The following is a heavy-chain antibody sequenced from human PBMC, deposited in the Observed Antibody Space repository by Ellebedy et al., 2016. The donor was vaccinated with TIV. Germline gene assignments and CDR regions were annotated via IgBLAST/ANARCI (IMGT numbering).Heavy chain of an antibody. Sequence: SETLSLXXTVSGGSIYSYYWSWIRQPPGKGLEWIAYIYYTGSTNYNPSLKSRVTISVDTSKNQFSLKLSSVTAEDTAVYYCARPEIAWIQLWYLTLWGRGTLVTVS. CDR1: GGSIYSYY. CDR3: ARPEIAWIQLWYLTL. CDR2: IYYTGST. V-gene: IGHV4-59*01. D-gene: IGHD5-18*01. J-gene: IGHJ2*01.